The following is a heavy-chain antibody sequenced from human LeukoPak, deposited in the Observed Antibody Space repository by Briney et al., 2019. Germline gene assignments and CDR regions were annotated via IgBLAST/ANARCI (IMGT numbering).Heavy chain of an antibody. CDR2: IRYDGSNK. D-gene: IGHD3-9*01. CDR1: GFTFRISA. CDR3: ASLGETYYDILTGYRNYYMDV. V-gene: IGHV3-30*02. Sequence: GGSLRLSCAASGFTFRISAVHWVRQPPGKGLEWVAFIRYDGSNKYYADSVKGRFTISRDNAKNSLYLQMNSLRAEDTAVYYCASLGETYYDILTGYRNYYMDVWGKGTTVTVSS. J-gene: IGHJ6*03.